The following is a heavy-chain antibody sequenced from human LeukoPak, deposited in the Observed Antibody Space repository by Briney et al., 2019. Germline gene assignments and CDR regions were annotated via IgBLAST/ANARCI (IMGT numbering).Heavy chain of an antibody. Sequence: ASVKVSCKASGYTLTDFFIHWVRQAPGQGLEWMGWINPNNGVTHHPQTSQGRVTMTRDTSITTAYMALSSLRSDDTAVYYCASDHCSGSRCYSRGGAYWGQGTLVTVSS. J-gene: IGHJ4*02. CDR1: GYTLTDFF. CDR2: INPNNGVT. V-gene: IGHV1-2*02. D-gene: IGHD2-15*01. CDR3: ASDHCSGSRCYSRGGAY.